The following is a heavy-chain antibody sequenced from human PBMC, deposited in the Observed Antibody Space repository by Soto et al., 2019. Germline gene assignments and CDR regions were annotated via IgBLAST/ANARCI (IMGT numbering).Heavy chain of an antibody. J-gene: IGHJ3*02. CDR3: AGYNYGSYAFDI. CDR2: IYTSGTT. V-gene: IGHV4-4*07. Sequence: PSETLSLTCTVSGDSINNYSWSWIRQPAGKGLEWIGRIYTSGTTNYNPSLKSRITMSVDTSKNQFSLKLSSVTAADTAVYYCAGYNYGSYAFDIWGRGTMVTVSS. D-gene: IGHD3-10*01. CDR1: GDSINNYS.